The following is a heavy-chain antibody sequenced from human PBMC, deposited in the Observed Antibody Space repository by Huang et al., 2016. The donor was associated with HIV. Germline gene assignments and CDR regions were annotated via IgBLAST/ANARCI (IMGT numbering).Heavy chain of an antibody. CDR2: MHYGRRI. CDR3: ASGPVIVSISRSYFEQ. J-gene: IGHJ4*02. V-gene: IGHV4-39*02. Sequence: LLLRESGSGLVKTSETMSLSCTVAFASISGNSEYWPWVRQSPGKGLEWIASMHYGRRIYDNPSLKSRVSKSVDTSPNQPVSQSLASVTAADTAVYFCASGPVIVSISRSYFEQWGPGILVTV. CDR1: FASISGNSEY. D-gene: IGHD3-22*01.